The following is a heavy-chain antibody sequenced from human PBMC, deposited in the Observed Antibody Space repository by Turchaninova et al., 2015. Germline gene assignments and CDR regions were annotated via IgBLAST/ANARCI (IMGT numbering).Heavy chain of an antibody. V-gene: IGHV3-74*01. CDR3: ARERVGATRTFDS. J-gene: IGHJ4*02. D-gene: IGHD1-26*01. CDR2: FSSDGSPP. Sequence: EVQLVESGGGLVQPGGSLRLSCAASGFNFSSYWMHWVRQVLGQGPVWVSRFSSDGSPPPSAHSRPGRVPFYPKNTRYLKMNRRRAEETAVYYWARERVGATRTFDSWGRGTLVTVSS. CDR1: GFNFSSYW.